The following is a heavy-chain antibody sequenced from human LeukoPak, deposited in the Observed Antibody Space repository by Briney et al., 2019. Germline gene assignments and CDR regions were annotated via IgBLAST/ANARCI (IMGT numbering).Heavy chain of an antibody. V-gene: IGHV4-59*01. CDR1: GGSISSNY. J-gene: IGHJ3*02. D-gene: IGHD5-24*01. CDR3: ARSSYATISAFDI. Sequence: SSETLSLTCTVSGGSISSNYWSWIRQPPGKELQWIGYIYYSGSTTYNPSLKSRVTISVDTSKNQFSLKLSSGTAADTAVYYWARSSYATISAFDIWGQGTRVSVSS. CDR2: IYYSGST.